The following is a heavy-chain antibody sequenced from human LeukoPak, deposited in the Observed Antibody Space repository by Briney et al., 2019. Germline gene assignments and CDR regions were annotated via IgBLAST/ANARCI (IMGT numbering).Heavy chain of an antibody. CDR1: GFTFSSYR. CDR3: AGGGYSYYFDY. CDR2: ISSSSSTI. V-gene: IGHV3-48*01. D-gene: IGHD4-23*01. J-gene: IGHJ4*02. Sequence: PGGSLRLSCAASGFTFSSYRMNWVRQAPGKGLEWVSYISSSSSTIYYADSVKGRFTISRDNAKNSLYLQMNSLRAEDTAVYYCAGGGYSYYFDYWGQGTLVTVSS.